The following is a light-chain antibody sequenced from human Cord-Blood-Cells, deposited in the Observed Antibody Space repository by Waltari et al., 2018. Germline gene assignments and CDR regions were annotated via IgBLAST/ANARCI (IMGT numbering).Light chain of an antibody. CDR2: GKN. J-gene: IGLJ3*02. CDR1: SLRSYY. CDR3: NSRDSSGNHLWV. V-gene: IGLV3-19*01. Sequence: SSELTQDPAVSVALGQTVRITCQGDSLRSYYASWYQQKPGQAPVLVIYGKNNRPPGIPDRFYGSSSGNTASLTITGAQAEDEADYYCNSRDSSGNHLWVFGGGTKLTVL.